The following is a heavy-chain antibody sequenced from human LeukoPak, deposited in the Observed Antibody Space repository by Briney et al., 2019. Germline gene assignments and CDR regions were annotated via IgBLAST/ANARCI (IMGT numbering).Heavy chain of an antibody. CDR2: IYSGGST. D-gene: IGHD2-15*01. CDR3: ARGPRLLDDAFDI. J-gene: IGHJ3*02. Sequence: GGSLRLSCAASGFTVSSNYMSWVRQAPGKGLEWVSVIYSGGSTYYADSVKGRFTISRDNSKNTLYLQMNSLRAEDTAVYYCARGPRLLDDAFDIWGQGTMVTVSS. CDR1: GFTVSSNY. V-gene: IGHV3-53*01.